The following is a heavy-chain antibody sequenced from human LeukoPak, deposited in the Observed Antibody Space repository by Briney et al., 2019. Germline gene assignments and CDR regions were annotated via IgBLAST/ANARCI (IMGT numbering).Heavy chain of an antibody. CDR2: IHPDGGQK. Sequence: GGSLRLSCAASGFTFSRYWMSWVRQAPEKGLEWVANIHPDGGQKYYVDSVKGRFTISRDNVKNSVYLQMDSLRADDTAVYYCAREKGTFDYWGQGTLVTVSS. J-gene: IGHJ4*02. CDR3: AREKGTFDY. CDR1: GFTFSRYW. V-gene: IGHV3-7*05.